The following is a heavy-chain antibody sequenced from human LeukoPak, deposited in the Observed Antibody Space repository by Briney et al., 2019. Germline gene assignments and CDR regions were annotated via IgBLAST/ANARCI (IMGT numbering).Heavy chain of an antibody. Sequence: GGSLRLSCAASGFTFSSYAMHWVRQAPGKGLEWVAVISYDGSNKYYADSVKGRFTISRDNSKNTLYLQMNSLRAEDTAVYYRARDFYYDSSLDYWGQGTLVTVSS. V-gene: IGHV3-30*01. CDR3: ARDFYYDSSLDY. CDR1: GFTFSSYA. J-gene: IGHJ4*02. D-gene: IGHD3-22*01. CDR2: ISYDGSNK.